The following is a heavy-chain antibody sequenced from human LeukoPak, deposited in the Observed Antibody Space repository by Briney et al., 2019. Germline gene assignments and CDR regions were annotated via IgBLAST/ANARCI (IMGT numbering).Heavy chain of an antibody. V-gene: IGHV3-53*01. J-gene: IGHJ4*02. CDR3: ARGLGYCTSTTRLLPFDY. Sequence: GGSLRLSCAASGFTVSTYYMTWVRQAPGKGLECVSVSYSGGSTYYADSVKGRFTVSRDNSKNTLYLQMNSLRAEDTAMYYCARGLGYCTSTTRLLPFDYWGQGTLVTVSS. CDR1: GFTVSTYY. D-gene: IGHD2-8*01. CDR2: SYSGGST.